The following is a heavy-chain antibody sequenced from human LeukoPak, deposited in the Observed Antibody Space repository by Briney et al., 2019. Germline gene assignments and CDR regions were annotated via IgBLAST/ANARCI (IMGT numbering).Heavy chain of an antibody. CDR2: ISYDGSHQ. J-gene: IGHJ4*02. CDR3: ARKEYYYGSGGYPLDY. D-gene: IGHD3-10*01. CDR1: GFTFSHYA. V-gene: IGHV3-30*01. Sequence: PGGSLRLSCAASGFTFSHYAMHWVRQAPGKGLEWVAVISYDGSHQYSADSVKGRFTISRDNSKSTLYLQMNSLRAEDTAVYYCARKEYYYGSGGYPLDYWGQGTLVTVSS.